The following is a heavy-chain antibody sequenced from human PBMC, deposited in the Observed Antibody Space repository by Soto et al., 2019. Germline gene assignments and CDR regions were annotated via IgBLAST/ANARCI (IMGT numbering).Heavy chain of an antibody. CDR2: ISGSGGST. CDR1: GFTFSSYA. CDR3: AKETLVVVVAANDY. Sequence: GGSLRLSCAASGFTFSSYAMSWVRQAPGKGLEWVSAISGSGGSTYYADSVKGRFTISRDNSKNTLYRQMNSLRAEDKAVYYCAKETLVVVVAANDYWGQGTLVTVSS. V-gene: IGHV3-23*01. D-gene: IGHD2-15*01. J-gene: IGHJ4*02.